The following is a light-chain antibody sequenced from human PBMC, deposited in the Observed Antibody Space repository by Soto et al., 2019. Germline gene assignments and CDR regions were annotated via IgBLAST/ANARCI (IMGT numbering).Light chain of an antibody. Sequence: QSALTQPRSVSGSPGQSVTISCTGTSSDVGDYNYVSWYQQHPGKAPKVMIYDVSRRPSGVPDRFSGSKSGNTASLTISGLQAEDEADYYCCSYACSYTVWVFGGGTKVTVL. V-gene: IGLV2-11*01. CDR2: DVS. CDR1: SSDVGDYNY. CDR3: CSYACSYTVWV. J-gene: IGLJ3*02.